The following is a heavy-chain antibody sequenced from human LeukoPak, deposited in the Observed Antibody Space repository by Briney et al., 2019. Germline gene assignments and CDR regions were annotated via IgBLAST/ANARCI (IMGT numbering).Heavy chain of an antibody. CDR3: ARDEDRSGGLE. CDR1: GGSISSGDYY. Sequence: SQTLSLTCTVSGGSISSGDYYWSWIRQPPGKGLEWIGYIYYSGSTYYNPSLKSRVTISVDTSKNQFSLKLISVTAADTAVYYCARDEDRSGGLEWGQGTLVTVSS. D-gene: IGHD2-15*01. V-gene: IGHV4-30-4*08. CDR2: IYYSGST. J-gene: IGHJ4*02.